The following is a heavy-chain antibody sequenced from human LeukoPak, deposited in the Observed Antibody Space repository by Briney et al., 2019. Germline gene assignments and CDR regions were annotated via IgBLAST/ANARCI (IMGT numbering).Heavy chain of an antibody. CDR1: GFTVSSNY. V-gene: IGHV3-66*01. CDR3: ARGTTVTTTGGDY. J-gene: IGHJ4*02. D-gene: IGHD4-17*01. CDR2: IYSGGST. Sequence: GESLKISCAASGFTVSSNYMSWVRQAPGKGLEWVSVIYSGGSTYYADSVKGRFTISRDNSKNTLYLQMNSLRAEDTAVYYCARGTTVTTTGGDYWGQGTLVTVSS.